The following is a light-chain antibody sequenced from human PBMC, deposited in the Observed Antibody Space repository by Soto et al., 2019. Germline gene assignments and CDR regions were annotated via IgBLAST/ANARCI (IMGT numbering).Light chain of an antibody. V-gene: IGLV2-14*01. CDR1: SSDLAIYNY. Sequence: QSALTQPASVSGSPGQSITISCTGTSSDLAIYNYVSWYQQQPGKAPKLMIYQVTNRPSGVSNRFSGPRSGNTASLTISGLQAEDEADYYCSSYTDSSNYVFGTGTKV. CDR2: QVT. J-gene: IGLJ1*01. CDR3: SSYTDSSNYV.